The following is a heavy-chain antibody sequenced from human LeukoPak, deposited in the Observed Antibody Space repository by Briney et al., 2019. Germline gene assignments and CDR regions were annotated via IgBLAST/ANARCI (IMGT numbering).Heavy chain of an antibody. J-gene: IGHJ4*02. CDR3: ARVEFGEYNYYFDS. V-gene: IGHV3-23*01. CDR1: GFTFSSYA. D-gene: IGHD3-10*01. Sequence: GGSLRLSCAASGFTFSSYAMSWVRQAPGKGLEWVSGISGMDGSTNYADSVKGLFTISRDNAKDSLYMQMNSLRAEDTAIYYCARVEFGEYNYYFDSWGQGTLVTVS. CDR2: ISGMDGST.